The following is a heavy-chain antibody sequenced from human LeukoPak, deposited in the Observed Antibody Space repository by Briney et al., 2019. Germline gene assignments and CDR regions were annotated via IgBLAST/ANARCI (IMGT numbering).Heavy chain of an antibody. D-gene: IGHD1-26*01. CDR2: ISSSGGTI. Sequence: GGSLRLSCAASGFTFSSYEMNWVRQAPGKGLEWLSYISSSGGTIHYADSVKGRFIISRDNSKNTLYLQMNSLRAEDTAVYYCARYSGTFSNSYFDCWGQGTLVTVSS. V-gene: IGHV3-48*03. J-gene: IGHJ4*02. CDR1: GFTFSSYE. CDR3: ARYSGTFSNSYFDC.